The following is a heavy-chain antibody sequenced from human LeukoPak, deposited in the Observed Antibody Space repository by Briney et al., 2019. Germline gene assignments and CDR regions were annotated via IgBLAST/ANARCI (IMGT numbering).Heavy chain of an antibody. V-gene: IGHV4-59*08. CDR3: ARLGSTFDI. CDR2: IFYSGGG. J-gene: IGHJ3*02. Sequence: PSGTLSLTCTVSGGSISSYYWTWIRQPPGKGLEWIGYIFYSGGGNYNPSLKSRVTISVDTSKNHFSLKLSSVTAADTAVYYCARLGSTFDIWGQGTMVTVSS. D-gene: IGHD2-2*01. CDR1: GGSISSYY.